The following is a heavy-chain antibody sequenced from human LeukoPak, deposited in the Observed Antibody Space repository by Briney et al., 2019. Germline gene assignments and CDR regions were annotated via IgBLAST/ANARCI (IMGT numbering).Heavy chain of an antibody. CDR2: INPNSGAT. CDR1: GYTFTSYY. D-gene: IGHD5-18*01. J-gene: IGHJ5*02. Sequence: ASVKVSCKASGYTFTSYYMHWVRQAPGQGLEWMGWINPNSGATNYAQNFQGRLTMTRDTSITTAYMEVSRLRSDDTAVYYCAREGREYTYGYTWFDPWGQGTLVTVSS. V-gene: IGHV1-2*02. CDR3: AREGREYTYGYTWFDP.